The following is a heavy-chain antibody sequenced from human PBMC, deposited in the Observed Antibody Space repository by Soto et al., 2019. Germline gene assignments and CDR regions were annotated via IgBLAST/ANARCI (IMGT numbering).Heavy chain of an antibody. V-gene: IGHV4-39*01. CDR2: IYYSGST. Sequence: PSETLSLTCTVSGGSISSSSYYWGWIRQPPGKGLEWIGSIYYSGSTYYNPSLKSRVTISVDTSKNQFSLKLSSVTAADTAVYYCASTQGIRSWSIRRQDYYYGMDVWGQGTTVTVSS. J-gene: IGHJ6*02. CDR3: ASTQGIRSWSIRRQDYYYGMDV. CDR1: GGSISSSSYY. D-gene: IGHD6-13*01.